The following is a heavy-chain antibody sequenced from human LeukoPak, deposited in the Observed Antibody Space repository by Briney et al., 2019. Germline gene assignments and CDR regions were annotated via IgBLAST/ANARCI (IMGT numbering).Heavy chain of an antibody. CDR3: ASPNPQRWSKFDAFDI. CDR1: GYTFTSYA. V-gene: IGHV1-3*01. CDR2: INAGNGNT. Sequence: ASVKVSCKASGYTFTSYAMHWVRQAPGPRLEWMGWINAGNGNTKYSQKFQGRVTITRDTSASTAYMELSSLRSDDTAVYYCASPNPQRWSKFDAFDIWGQGTMVIVSS. D-gene: IGHD4-23*01. J-gene: IGHJ3*02.